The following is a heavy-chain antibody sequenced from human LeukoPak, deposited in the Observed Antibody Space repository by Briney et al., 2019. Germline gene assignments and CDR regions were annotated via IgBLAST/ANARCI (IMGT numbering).Heavy chain of an antibody. CDR2: IYTSGTT. D-gene: IGHD4-17*01. Sequence: PSETLSLTCTVSGGSISSYYWSWIRQPAGKGLEWIGRIYTSGTTHYNPSLKSRVTMSVDTSKNQFSLKLSSVTAADTAVYYCARLSTVTTSFDYWGQGTLVTVSP. CDR3: ARLSTVTTSFDY. J-gene: IGHJ4*02. V-gene: IGHV4-4*07. CDR1: GGSISSYY.